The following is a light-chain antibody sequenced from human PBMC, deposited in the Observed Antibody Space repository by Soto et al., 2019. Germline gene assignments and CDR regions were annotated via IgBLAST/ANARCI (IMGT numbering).Light chain of an antibody. CDR1: SSDVGGYNY. J-gene: IGLJ1*01. V-gene: IGLV2-8*01. CDR2: EVS. CDR3: TSHAGSNNYV. Sequence: QSVLTQPASVSGSPGQSITIPCTGTSSDVGGYNYVSWYQQHPGKAPKLIISEVSKRPSGVPDRFSGSKSGNTASLTVSGLQAEDEADYYCTSHAGSNNYVFGTGTKVTVL.